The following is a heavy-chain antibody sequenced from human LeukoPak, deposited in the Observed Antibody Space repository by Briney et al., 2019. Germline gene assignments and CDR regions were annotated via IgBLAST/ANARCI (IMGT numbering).Heavy chain of an antibody. CDR1: GGTFSTYA. CDR3: ARSLSPMAASRWGFDP. J-gene: IGHJ5*02. V-gene: IGHV1-69*01. D-gene: IGHD2/OR15-2a*01. Sequence: TSVKASDTPSGGTFSTYALNGVRQSPGQGLQWMGGIIPITGKPDYAQIFKGRVTITADDSTSTAFMDLSSLTSNDTAIYYCARSLSPMAASRWGFDPWGQGILVTVSS. CDR2: IIPITGKP.